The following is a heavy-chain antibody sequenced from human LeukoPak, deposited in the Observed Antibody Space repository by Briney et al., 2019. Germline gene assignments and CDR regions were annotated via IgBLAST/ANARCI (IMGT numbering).Heavy chain of an antibody. J-gene: IGHJ5*02. CDR2: IKQDGSEK. CDR1: GFIFSSYW. D-gene: IGHD4-17*01. Sequence: GGSLRLSCAASGFIFSSYWMSWVRQAPGKGLEWVANIKQDGSEKYYVDSVKGRFTISRDNAKNSLYLQMNSLRAEDTAVYYCAKDVSYGDYPEWFDPWGQGTLVTVSS. CDR3: AKDVSYGDYPEWFDP. V-gene: IGHV3-7*01.